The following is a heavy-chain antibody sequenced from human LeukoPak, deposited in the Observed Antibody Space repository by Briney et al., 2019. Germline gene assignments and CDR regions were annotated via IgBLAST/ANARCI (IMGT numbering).Heavy chain of an antibody. V-gene: IGHV4-59*01. CDR3: ARGAYFYDRSGYNWYFDL. Sequence: PSETLSLTCTVSGGSISRYYWSWIRQPPGKGLEWIGYIYDSGSTNYNPSLKSRVTISVDTSKKQFSLNLSSVTAADTAVYYCARGAYFYDRSGYNWYFDLWGRGTLVTVSS. J-gene: IGHJ2*01. CDR2: IYDSGST. CDR1: GGSISRYY. D-gene: IGHD3-22*01.